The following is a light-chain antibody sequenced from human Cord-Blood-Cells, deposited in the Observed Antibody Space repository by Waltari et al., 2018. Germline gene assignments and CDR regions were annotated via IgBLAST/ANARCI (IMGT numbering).Light chain of an antibody. Sequence: QPALTQPRSVSGSPGQSVTISCTGTSSDVGGYNYVSWYQQHPGKAPKLMIYDVSKRPSGVPDRFSGSKSGNTASLTISGLQAEDEADYYCCSYAGSYIFYVFGTGTKVTVL. CDR1: SSDVGGYNY. CDR3: CSYAGSYIFYV. CDR2: DVS. J-gene: IGLJ1*01. V-gene: IGLV2-11*01.